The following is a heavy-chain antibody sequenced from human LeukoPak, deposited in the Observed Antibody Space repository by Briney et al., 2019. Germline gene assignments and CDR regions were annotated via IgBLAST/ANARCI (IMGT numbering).Heavy chain of an antibody. CDR2: IYYSGST. CDR1: GGSISSYY. CDR3: ARQGGGWLIDY. J-gene: IGHJ4*02. V-gene: IGHV4-59*08. D-gene: IGHD6-19*01. Sequence: SETPSLTCTVSGGSISSYYWSWIRQPPGKGLEWIGYIYYSGSTSYNPSLKSRVTISVDTSKNQFSLKLSSVTAADTAVYYCARQGGGWLIDYWGQGTLVTVSS.